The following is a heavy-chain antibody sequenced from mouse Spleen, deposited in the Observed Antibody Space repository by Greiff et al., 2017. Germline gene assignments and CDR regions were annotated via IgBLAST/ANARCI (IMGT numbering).Heavy chain of an antibody. V-gene: IGHV12-3*01. CDR3: AGEYDSSFAY. CDR1: GFPITSGYY. J-gene: IGHJ3*01. Sequence: VQLVESGPGLVKPSQSLFLTCSITGFPITSGYYWIWIRQSPGKPLEWMGYITHSGETFYNPSLQSPISITRETSKNQFFLQLNSVTTEDTAMYYCAGEYDSSFAYWGQGTLVTVSA. D-gene: IGHD2-4*01. CDR2: ITHSGET.